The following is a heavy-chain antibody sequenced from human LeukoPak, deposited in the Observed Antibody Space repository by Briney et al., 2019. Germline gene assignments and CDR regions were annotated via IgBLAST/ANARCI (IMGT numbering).Heavy chain of an antibody. CDR2: ITYSGGGI. Sequence: TGGSLRLSCAASGFTFSSFAMSWVRQAPGKGLEWVSTITYSGGGIFYADSVKGRFTISRDNSKNTLYLQMNSLRAEDTAVYYCAKLKVGTYGNDYWGQGTLVTVSS. D-gene: IGHD3-10*01. V-gene: IGHV3-23*01. J-gene: IGHJ4*02. CDR3: AKLKVGTYGNDY. CDR1: GFTFSSFA.